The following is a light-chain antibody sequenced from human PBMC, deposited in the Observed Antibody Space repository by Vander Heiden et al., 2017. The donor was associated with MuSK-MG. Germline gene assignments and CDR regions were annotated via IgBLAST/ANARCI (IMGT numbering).Light chain of an antibody. Sequence: DILMTQSPDSLAVSLGERATISCKSSQSLLDSSNNENYLAWYQQKPVQPPKVLIYWASNREYGVPDRFSGSGSGKDFTLTSSSLQDEDVAVYYGHQDYSTPTFGQGTKMEIK. V-gene: IGKV4-1*01. CDR2: WAS. CDR1: QSLLDSSNNENY. J-gene: IGKJ2*01. CDR3: HQDYSTPT.